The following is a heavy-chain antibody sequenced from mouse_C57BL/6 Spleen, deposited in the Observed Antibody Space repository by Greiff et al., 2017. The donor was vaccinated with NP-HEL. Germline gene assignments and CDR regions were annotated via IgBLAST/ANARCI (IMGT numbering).Heavy chain of an antibody. J-gene: IGHJ1*03. Sequence: VQLQESGAELVKPGASVKISCKASGYAFSSYWMNWVKQRPGKGLEWIGQIYPGDGDPNYNGKFKGKATLTADKSSSTAYMQLSSLTSEDSAVDFCARGDYYYGSRNWYFDVWGTGTTVTVSS. V-gene: IGHV1-80*01. CDR1: GYAFSSYW. CDR2: IYPGDGDP. D-gene: IGHD1-1*01. CDR3: ARGDYYYGSRNWYFDV.